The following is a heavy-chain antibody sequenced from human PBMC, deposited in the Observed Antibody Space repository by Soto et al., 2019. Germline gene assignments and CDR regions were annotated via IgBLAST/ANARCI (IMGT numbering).Heavy chain of an antibody. J-gene: IGHJ4*02. D-gene: IGHD2-21*01. CDR2: IWYDGSNK. V-gene: IGHV3-33*01. CDR3: ARDVEGARDY. CDR1: GFTFSGYG. Sequence: GGSLRLSCAASGFTFSGYGMHWVRQAPGKGLEWVTIIWYDGSNKYYADSVKGRFTISRDNAKNSLYLQMNSLRAEDTAVYYCARDVEGARDYWGQGTLVTVSS.